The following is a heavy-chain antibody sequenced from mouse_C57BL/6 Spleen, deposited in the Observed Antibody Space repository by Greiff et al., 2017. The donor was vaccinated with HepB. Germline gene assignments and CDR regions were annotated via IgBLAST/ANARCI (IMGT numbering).Heavy chain of an antibody. Sequence: QVQLKESGAELVRPGTSVKVSCKASGYAFTNYLIEWVKQRPGQGLEWIGVINPGSGGTNYNEKFKGKATLTADKSSSTAYMQLSSLTSEDSAVYFCARGLTTVVAPWGQGTTLTVSS. CDR1: GYAFTNYL. CDR2: INPGSGGT. V-gene: IGHV1-54*01. D-gene: IGHD1-1*01. CDR3: ARGLTTVVAP. J-gene: IGHJ2*01.